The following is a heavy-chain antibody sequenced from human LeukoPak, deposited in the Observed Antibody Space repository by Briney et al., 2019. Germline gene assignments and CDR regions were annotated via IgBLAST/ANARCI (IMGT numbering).Heavy chain of an antibody. J-gene: IGHJ4*02. V-gene: IGHV4-38-2*02. D-gene: IGHD2-8*01. Sequence: PSETLSLTCTVSGYSISSGYYWGWIRQPPGKGREWIGSIYHSGSTYYNPSLKSRVTISVDTSKNQFSLKLSSVTAADTAVYYCATTWGRGCTNGVCRTDYWGQGTLVTVSS. CDR3: ATTWGRGCTNGVCRTDY. CDR1: GYSISSGYY. CDR2: IYHSGST.